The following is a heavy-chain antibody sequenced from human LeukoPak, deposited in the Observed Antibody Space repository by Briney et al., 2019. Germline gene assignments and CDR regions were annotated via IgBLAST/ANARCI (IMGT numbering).Heavy chain of an antibody. J-gene: IGHJ4*02. V-gene: IGHV3-23*01. CDR3: AKDQRWESPHYLDS. Sequence: GGSLRLSCAASGFTFSSSAMSWVRQVPGKGLEWVSGISASGGSTYYADSVRGRFTISRDNSKNTLYVQMNSLRDEDTAVHYCAKDQRWESPHYLDSWGQGTLVTVSS. CDR1: GFTFSSSA. D-gene: IGHD1-26*01. CDR2: ISASGGST.